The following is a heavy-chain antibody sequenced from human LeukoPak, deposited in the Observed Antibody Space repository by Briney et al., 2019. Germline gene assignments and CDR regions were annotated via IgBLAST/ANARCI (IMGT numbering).Heavy chain of an antibody. J-gene: IGHJ4*02. CDR1: GFTFSSYW. Sequence: GGSLRLSCAASGFTFSSYWMHWVRQAPGKGLVWVSRINSDGSSTSYADSVKGRFTISRDNAKNTLYLQMNSLRAEDTAVYYCAKRGGGRQQLVPHYWGQGTLVTVSS. D-gene: IGHD6-13*01. CDR3: AKRGGGRQQLVPHY. CDR2: INSDGSST. V-gene: IGHV3-74*01.